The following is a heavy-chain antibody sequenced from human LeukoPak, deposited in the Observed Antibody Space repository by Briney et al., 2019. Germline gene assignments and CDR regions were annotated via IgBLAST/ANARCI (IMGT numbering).Heavy chain of an antibody. CDR1: GGSISSYY. D-gene: IGHD5-24*01. CDR2: IYYSGST. CDR3: AREGDGYFFDY. V-gene: IGHV4-59*01. Sequence: SETRSLTCTVSGGSISSYYWSWIRQPPGKGLEWIGYIYYSGSTNYNPSLKSRVTISVDTSKNQFSLKLSSVTAADTAVYYCAREGDGYFFDYWGQGTLVTVSS. J-gene: IGHJ4*02.